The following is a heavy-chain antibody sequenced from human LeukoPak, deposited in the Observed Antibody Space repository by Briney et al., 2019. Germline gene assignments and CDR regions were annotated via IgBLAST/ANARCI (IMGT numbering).Heavy chain of an antibody. CDR1: GFTFSSYS. D-gene: IGHD4-17*01. CDR3: AREGSVDYGDYVIWFDP. Sequence: GGSLRLSCAASGFTFSSYSMNWVRQAPGKGLEWVSSISSSSSYIYYADSVKGRFTTSRDNAKNSLYLQMNSLRAEDTAVYYCAREGSVDYGDYVIWFDPWGQGTLVTVSS. CDR2: ISSSSSYI. V-gene: IGHV3-21*01. J-gene: IGHJ5*02.